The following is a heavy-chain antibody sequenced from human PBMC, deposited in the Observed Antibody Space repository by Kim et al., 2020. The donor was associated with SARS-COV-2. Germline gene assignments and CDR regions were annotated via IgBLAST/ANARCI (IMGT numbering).Heavy chain of an antibody. D-gene: IGHD3-9*01. Sequence: GGSLRLSCAASGYTFSSYDMHWVRQAPGKGLEWVSAIGTAGDTYYPGSVKGRVTISRENAKNSLYLQMNSLRAGDTAVYYCARGDLLTGYFISSYYYGM. CDR1: GYTFSSYD. CDR3: ARGDLLTGYFISSYYYGM. V-gene: IGHV3-13*01. CDR2: IGTAGDT. J-gene: IGHJ6*01.